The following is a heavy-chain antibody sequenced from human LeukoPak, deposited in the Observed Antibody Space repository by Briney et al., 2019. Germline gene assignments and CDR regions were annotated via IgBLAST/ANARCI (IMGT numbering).Heavy chain of an antibody. D-gene: IGHD3-9*01. V-gene: IGHV3-7*01. CDR3: ARLRDILTGYFDY. Sequence: PGGSLRLSCAASGFTFSSYGMHWVRQAPGKGLEWVANIKQDGSEKYYVDSVKGRFTISRDNAKNSLYLQMNSLRAEDTAVYYCARLRDILTGYFDYWGQGTLVTVSS. J-gene: IGHJ4*02. CDR1: GFTFSSYG. CDR2: IKQDGSEK.